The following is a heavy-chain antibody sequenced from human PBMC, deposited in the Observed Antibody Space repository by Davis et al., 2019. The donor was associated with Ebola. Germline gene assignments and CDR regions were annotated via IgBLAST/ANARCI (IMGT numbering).Heavy chain of an antibody. Sequence: PGGSLRLSCEVSGLHLGVNWMHWVRQGPEKGLVWVARINSDGTETFYADSVKGRFTISRDNAKNSLFLQMNSLRAEDTAVYYCARGDGSGTYPRKWFDPWGQGTLVTVSS. CDR3: ARGDGSGTYPRKWFDP. CDR2: INSDGTET. J-gene: IGHJ5*02. D-gene: IGHD3-10*01. CDR1: GLHLGVNW. V-gene: IGHV3-74*01.